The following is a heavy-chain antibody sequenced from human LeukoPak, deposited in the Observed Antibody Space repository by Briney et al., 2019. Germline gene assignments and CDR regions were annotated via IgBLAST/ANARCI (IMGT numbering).Heavy chain of an antibody. CDR3: ASHWGIAAAAPDY. D-gene: IGHD6-13*01. CDR1: GFTFSSYS. CDR2: ISSSSSYI. J-gene: IGHJ4*02. V-gene: IGHV3-21*01. Sequence: GGSLRLSCAASGFTFSSYSMNWVRQAPGKGLEWVSSISSSSSYIYYADSVKGRFTISRDNAKNSLYLQMNSMRAEDTAVYYCASHWGIAAAAPDYWGQGTLVTVSS.